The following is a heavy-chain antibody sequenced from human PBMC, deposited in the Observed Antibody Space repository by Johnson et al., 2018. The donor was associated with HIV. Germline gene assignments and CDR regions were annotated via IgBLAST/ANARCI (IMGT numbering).Heavy chain of an antibody. V-gene: IGHV3-20*04. CDR2: INWNSGRT. D-gene: IGHD3-16*02. Sequence: VQLVESGGGVVRPGDSLRLSCVASGFTFDDYGMNWVRLVPGKGLEWVAGINWNSGRTGSADSLKGRFTISSDKAKNTLHLQMNSLRAEDTAVYYCAREWGMITFGGVIPRNALDIWGQGTMVTVSS. CDR1: GFTFDDYG. CDR3: AREWGMITFGGVIPRNALDI. J-gene: IGHJ3*02.